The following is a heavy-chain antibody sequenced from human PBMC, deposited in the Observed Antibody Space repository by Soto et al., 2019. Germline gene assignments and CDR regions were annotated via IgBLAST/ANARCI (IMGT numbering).Heavy chain of an antibody. CDR1: GFAFSSYA. Sequence: EVQLLESGGGLVQPGGSLRLSCAASGFAFSSYAMSWVRQAPGKGLEWVSAISGSGGSTYYADSVKGRFTISRDNSKNTLYLQMNSLRAEDTAVYYCAKDKQWLPVGDYWGQGTLVTVSS. CDR3: AKDKQWLPVGDY. J-gene: IGHJ4*02. CDR2: ISGSGGST. V-gene: IGHV3-23*01. D-gene: IGHD6-19*01.